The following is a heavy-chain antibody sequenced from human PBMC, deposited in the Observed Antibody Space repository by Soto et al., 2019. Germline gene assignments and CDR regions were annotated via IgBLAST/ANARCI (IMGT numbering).Heavy chain of an antibody. J-gene: IGHJ4*02. V-gene: IGHV3-64*01. D-gene: IGHD6-19*01. CDR2: INTNGVNT. CDR3: ARGRVEDSSGWATYFDY. Sequence: EVQLVESGGGLVQPGGSLRLSCAASGFTFSGYSMFWVRQAPGKGLEYVSAINTNGVNTFYAKSVKGRFTISRDNSKNTMYLPMGNLRAEDMAVYYCARGRVEDSSGWATYFDYWGQGTLVTVSS. CDR1: GFTFSGYS.